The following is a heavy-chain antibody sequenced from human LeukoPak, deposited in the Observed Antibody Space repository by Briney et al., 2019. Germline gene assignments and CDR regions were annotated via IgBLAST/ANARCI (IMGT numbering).Heavy chain of an antibody. J-gene: IGHJ4*02. Sequence: ASVKVSCKASGYTFTSYYMHWVRQAPGQGLEWMGIINPSGGSTSYAQKFQGRVTMTRDTSTSTVYMELSSLRSEDTAVYYCARVNGGTSSGWRGVVDYWGQGTLVTVSS. CDR1: GYTFTSYY. CDR3: ARVNGGTSSGWRGVVDY. V-gene: IGHV1-46*01. CDR2: INPSGGST. D-gene: IGHD6-19*01.